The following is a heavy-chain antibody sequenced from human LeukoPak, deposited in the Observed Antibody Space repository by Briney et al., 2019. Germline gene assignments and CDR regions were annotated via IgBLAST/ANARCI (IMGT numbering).Heavy chain of an antibody. CDR2: INTDGSIT. CDR3: ARDRGPRTGFMVREAYDY. CDR1: GFTFSDYW. V-gene: IGHV3-74*01. Sequence: GGSPRLSCAASGFTFSDYWIHWVRQAPGKGLVWVSRINTDGSITNYADSVKGRFSISRDNAKNTLYLQMSSLRAEDTAVYYCARDRGPRTGFMVREAYDYWGQGTLVTVSS. D-gene: IGHD3-10*01. J-gene: IGHJ4*02.